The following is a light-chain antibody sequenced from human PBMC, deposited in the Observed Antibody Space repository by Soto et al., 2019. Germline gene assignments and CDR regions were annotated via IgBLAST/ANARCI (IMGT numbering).Light chain of an antibody. J-gene: IGLJ1*01. Sequence: QSALTQPASVSGSPGQSITISCTGTSSDIGGYNFVSWYQQHPGKAPKLRIYEVNNRPSGVSNRFSGSKSGNTASLTISGLQAEDEADYYCGSYTSSSTYVFGTGTKGTVL. CDR2: EVN. CDR3: GSYTSSSTYV. V-gene: IGLV2-14*01. CDR1: SSDIGGYNF.